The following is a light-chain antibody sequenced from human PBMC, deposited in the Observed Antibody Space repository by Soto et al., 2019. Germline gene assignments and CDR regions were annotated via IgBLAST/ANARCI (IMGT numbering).Light chain of an antibody. CDR2: GAS. CDR3: QQYNSWPLT. CDR1: QSVSSN. Sequence: EIVMTQSPATLSVSPGDTATLSCRASQSVSSNLAWYQQKPGQAPRLLIYGASSRATGTPARFSGSGSGTEFTLTLSSLQSEDFAVYYCQQYNSWPLTFGGGTKVEIK. J-gene: IGKJ4*01. V-gene: IGKV3D-15*01.